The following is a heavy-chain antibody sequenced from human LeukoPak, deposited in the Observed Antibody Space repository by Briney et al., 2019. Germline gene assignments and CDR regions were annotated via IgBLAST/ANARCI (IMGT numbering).Heavy chain of an antibody. CDR2: IYHSGNT. Sequence: SGTLSLTCGVSGGSISSNWWSWARQPPGKNLEWIGEIYHSGNTNYNPSLKSRVTISVDTSKNQFSLKLSSVTAADTAVYYCARTAFGINGDLDYWGQGTLVTVSS. V-gene: IGHV4-4*02. D-gene: IGHD4-17*01. CDR1: GGSISSNW. J-gene: IGHJ4*02. CDR3: ARTAFGINGDLDY.